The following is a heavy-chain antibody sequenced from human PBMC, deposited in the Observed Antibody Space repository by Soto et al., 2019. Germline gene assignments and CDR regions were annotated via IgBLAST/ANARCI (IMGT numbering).Heavy chain of an antibody. D-gene: IGHD4-17*01. CDR2: IYYSGST. V-gene: IGHV4-59*01. J-gene: IGHJ4*02. CDR3: TRAGGYYGDYPNFDY. CDR1: GGSIRSYY. Sequence: SETLSLTCTVYGGSIRSYYWSWIRQPPGEGLEWIGNIYYSGSTNYNPSRKSRVTMSVDMSKNQVSLKLSSVTAADTAVYYCTRAGGYYGDYPNFDYWGQGALVTVSS.